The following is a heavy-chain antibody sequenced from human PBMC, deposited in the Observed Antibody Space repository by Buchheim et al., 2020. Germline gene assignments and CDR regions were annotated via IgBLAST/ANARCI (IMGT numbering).Heavy chain of an antibody. D-gene: IGHD3-10*01. CDR2: IYYSGST. J-gene: IGHJ6*02. CDR3: ARGNGSGSYFGYYYGMDV. Sequence: QVQLQESGPGLVKPSQTLSLTCTVSGGSISSGDYYWSWIRQPPGKGLEWIGYIYYSGSTYYNPSLKSRVTISGETSKNQFSLKLSSVTAADTAVYYCARGNGSGSYFGYYYGMDVWGQGTT. CDR1: GGSISSGDYY. V-gene: IGHV4-30-4*01.